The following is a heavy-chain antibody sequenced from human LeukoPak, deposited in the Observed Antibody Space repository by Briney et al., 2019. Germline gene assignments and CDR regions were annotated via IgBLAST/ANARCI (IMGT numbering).Heavy chain of an antibody. Sequence: GGSLRLSCAASGFTFSSYAMSWVRQAPGKGLKGVSAISGSGGSTYYADSVKGRFTISRDNSKNTLYLQMNSLRAEDTAVYYCAKVGDSGSPLDYWGQGTLVTVSS. V-gene: IGHV3-23*01. CDR3: AKVGDSGSPLDY. CDR1: GFTFSSYA. CDR2: ISGSGGST. J-gene: IGHJ4*02. D-gene: IGHD1-26*01.